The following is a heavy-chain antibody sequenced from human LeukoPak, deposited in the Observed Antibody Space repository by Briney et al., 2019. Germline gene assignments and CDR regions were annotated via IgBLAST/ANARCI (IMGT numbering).Heavy chain of an antibody. D-gene: IGHD5-12*01. CDR2: INSDGSIT. CDR1: GFTFTTYW. Sequence: GGSLRLSCAASGFTFTTYWMHWVRQAPGKGLVWVSHINSDGSITSYADSVKGRFTISRDSAKNSLYLQMSSLRDEDTAVYYCARDAGNSGYGMDVWGQGTTVTVSS. V-gene: IGHV3-74*01. CDR3: ARDAGNSGYGMDV. J-gene: IGHJ6*02.